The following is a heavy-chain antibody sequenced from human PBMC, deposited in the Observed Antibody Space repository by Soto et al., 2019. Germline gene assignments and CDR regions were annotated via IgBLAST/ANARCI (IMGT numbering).Heavy chain of an antibody. CDR1: GYSFTSYW. V-gene: IGHV5-51*01. Sequence: GESLKISCKGSGYSFTSYWIGWVRQMPGKGLEWMGIIYPGDSDTRYSPSFQGQVTISADKSISTAYLQWISLKASDTAMYYCASIAVGNKKGYYYYGMEVWGQGTTVAVSS. CDR2: IYPGDSDT. J-gene: IGHJ6*02. CDR3: ASIAVGNKKGYYYYGMEV. D-gene: IGHD6-19*01.